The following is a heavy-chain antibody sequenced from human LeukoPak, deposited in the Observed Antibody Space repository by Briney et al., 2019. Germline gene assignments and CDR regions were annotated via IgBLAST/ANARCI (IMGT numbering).Heavy chain of an antibody. CDR1: GGSFGGYY. CDR3: ARTYYYDSSGYYYPYYYYGMDV. CDR2: IYYSGST. J-gene: IGHJ6*02. D-gene: IGHD3-22*01. Sequence: SETLSLTCAVYGGSFGGYYWNWIRQPPGKGLEWIGSIYYSGSTYYNPSLKSRVTISVDTSRNQFSLKLSPVTAADTAVYYCARTYYYDSSGYYYPYYYYGMDVWGQGTTVTVSS. V-gene: IGHV4-34*01.